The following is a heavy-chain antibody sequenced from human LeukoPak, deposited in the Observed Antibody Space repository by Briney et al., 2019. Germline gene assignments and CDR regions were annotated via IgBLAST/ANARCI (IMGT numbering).Heavy chain of an antibody. CDR2: ISWTGNNV. V-gene: IGHV3-9*01. D-gene: IGHD5-24*01. Sequence: PGGSLRLSCTASGFSFDDYAMHWVRQAPGKGLEWVSGISWTGNNVGYEDSVKGRFAISRDNVMNSLYLQMNSLRPEDTAFYYCAKDLGLRNEWLQLTHDYWGQGTLVSVS. J-gene: IGHJ4*02. CDR3: AKDLGLRNEWLQLTHDY. CDR1: GFSFDDYA.